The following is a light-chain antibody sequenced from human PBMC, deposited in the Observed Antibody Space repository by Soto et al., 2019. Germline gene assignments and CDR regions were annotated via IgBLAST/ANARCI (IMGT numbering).Light chain of an antibody. V-gene: IGLV2-14*01. CDR3: SSYTSSSTLAV. CDR1: SSDVGGYNY. CDR2: EVS. Sequence: QSVLTQPASVSGSPGQSITISCTGTSSDVGGYNYVSWYQQHPGKAPKPMIYEVSNRPSGVSNRFSGSKSGNTASLTISGLQAEDEADYYCSSYTSSSTLAVFGGGTKVTVL. J-gene: IGLJ2*01.